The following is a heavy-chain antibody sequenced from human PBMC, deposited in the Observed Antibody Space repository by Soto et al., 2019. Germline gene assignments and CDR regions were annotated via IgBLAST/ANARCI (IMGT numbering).Heavy chain of an antibody. CDR2: INPKSGGT. D-gene: IGHD2-8*01. J-gene: IGHJ6*02. CDR3: ARGDSTDCSNRVCSCFCNHDMDV. V-gene: IGHV1-2*04. CDR1: GYSFTDYH. Sequence: ASVKVSCKASGYSFTDYHIHWVRQAPGQGLEWLGRINPKSGGTSTAQKFQGWVTMTTDTSISTASMELTRLTSDDTAIYYCARGDSTDCSNRVCSCFCNHDMDVWGQGTTVTFAS.